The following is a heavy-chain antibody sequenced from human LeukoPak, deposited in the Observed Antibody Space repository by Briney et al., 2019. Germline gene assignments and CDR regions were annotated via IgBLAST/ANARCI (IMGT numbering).Heavy chain of an antibody. V-gene: IGHV4-59*08. CDR3: ARHFPGPDYYDSSGYPTIDAFDI. Sequence: SETLSLTCTVSGGSISSYYWSWIRQPPGKGLEWIGYIYYSGSTNYNPSLKSRVTISVDMSKNQFSLKLSSVTAADTAVYYCARHFPGPDYYDSSGYPTIDAFDIWGQGTMVTVSS. J-gene: IGHJ3*02. D-gene: IGHD3-22*01. CDR1: GGSISSYY. CDR2: IYYSGST.